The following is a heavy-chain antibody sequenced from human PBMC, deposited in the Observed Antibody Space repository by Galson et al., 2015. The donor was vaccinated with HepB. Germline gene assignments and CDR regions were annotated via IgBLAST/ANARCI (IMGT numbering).Heavy chain of an antibody. CDR1: GGTFSSYA. V-gene: IGHV1-69*13. CDR3: ASKHDYGDYMVGIYGMDV. D-gene: IGHD4-17*01. J-gene: IGHJ6*02. CDR2: IIPIFGTA. Sequence: SVKVSCKASGGTFSSYAISWVRQAPGQGLEWMGGIIPIFGTANYAQKFQGRVTITADESTSTAYMELSSLRSEDTAVYYCASKHDYGDYMVGIYGMDVWGQGTTVTVSS.